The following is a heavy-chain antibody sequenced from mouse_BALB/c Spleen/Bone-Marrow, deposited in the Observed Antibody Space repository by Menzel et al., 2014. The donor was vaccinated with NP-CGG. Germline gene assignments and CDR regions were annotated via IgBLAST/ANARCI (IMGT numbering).Heavy chain of an antibody. Sequence: EVQVVESGGGLVQPGGSLRLSCATSGFTFTDYYMSWVRQPPGKALEWLGFIRNKANGYTTEYSASVKGRFTISRDNSQSILYLQMNTLGAEDSATYYCARDRRYDLAWFAYWGQGTLVTVSA. CDR1: GFTFTDYY. V-gene: IGHV7-3*02. CDR3: ARDRRYDLAWFAY. D-gene: IGHD2-14*01. CDR2: IRNKANGYTT. J-gene: IGHJ3*01.